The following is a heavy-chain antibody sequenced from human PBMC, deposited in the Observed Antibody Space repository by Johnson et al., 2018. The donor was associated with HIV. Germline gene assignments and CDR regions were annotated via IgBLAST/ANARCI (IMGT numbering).Heavy chain of an antibody. CDR3: TKPSTGTYYGFHI. CDR2: ISWNSGSI. Sequence: VLLVESGGDLVQPGGSLRLSCVGSGFTFSTNWMHWVRQAPGKGLVWVSGISWNSGSIGYVDSVKGRFTISRDNSKNTVWLQMNSLRGEDTAVYYCTKPSTGTYYGFHIWGQGTMVTVSS. CDR1: GFTFSTNW. J-gene: IGHJ3*02. V-gene: IGHV3-74*02.